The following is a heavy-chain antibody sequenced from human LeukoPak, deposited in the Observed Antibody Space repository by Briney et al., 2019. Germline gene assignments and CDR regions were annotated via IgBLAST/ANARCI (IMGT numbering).Heavy chain of an antibody. V-gene: IGHV1-46*01. Sequence: ASVKVSCKASGYTFTSYYMHWVRQAPGQGLEWMGIINPTGDSTTYAQKFQGRITMTRDTSTSTVYMELRSLRSDDTAVYYCTRDTSGSGSSYWGQGTLVTVSS. CDR3: TRDTSGSGSSY. CDR1: GYTFTSYY. J-gene: IGHJ4*02. D-gene: IGHD3-10*01. CDR2: INPTGDST.